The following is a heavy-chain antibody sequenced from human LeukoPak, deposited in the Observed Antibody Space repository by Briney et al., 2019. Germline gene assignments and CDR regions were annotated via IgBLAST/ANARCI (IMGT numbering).Heavy chain of an antibody. CDR2: ISGSGGST. D-gene: IGHD6-19*01. CDR1: GFTFCSYA. CDR3: AKSGPGIAVAGTKDYYYYGMDV. Sequence: PGGSLRLSCAASGFTFCSYAMSWVRQAPGKGLEWVSAISGSGGSTYYADSVKGRFTISRDNSKNTLYLQMNSLRAEDTAVYYCAKSGPGIAVAGTKDYYYYGMDVWGQGTTVTVSS. J-gene: IGHJ6*02. V-gene: IGHV3-23*01.